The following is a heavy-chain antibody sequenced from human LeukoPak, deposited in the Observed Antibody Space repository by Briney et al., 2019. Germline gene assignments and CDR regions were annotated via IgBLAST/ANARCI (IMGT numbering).Heavy chain of an antibody. J-gene: IGHJ6*02. CDR2: INPNSGGT. CDR3: ARDVPYYYDSSVLIYYYYGMDV. CDR1: GYTFTGYY. V-gene: IGHV1-2*02. D-gene: IGHD3-22*01. Sequence: ASVKVSCKASGYTFTGYYMHWVRQAPEQGLEWMGWINPNSGGTNYAQKFQGRVTMTRDTSISTAYMELSRLRSDDTAVYYCARDVPYYYDSSVLIYYYYGMDVWGQGTTVTVPS.